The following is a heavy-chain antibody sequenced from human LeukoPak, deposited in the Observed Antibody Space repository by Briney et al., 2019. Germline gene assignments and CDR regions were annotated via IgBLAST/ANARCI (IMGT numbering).Heavy chain of an antibody. CDR3: ARDQGLTGYFDY. Sequence: ASVRVSCKPSGDSFTNYCMYRVRQAPGQWLEWMGIINPSGGSTNYAQKFQGRVTMTRDTSTRTVYMELSSLRSEDTAVYYCARDQGLTGYFDYWGQGTLVTVSS. CDR1: GDSFTNYC. V-gene: IGHV1-46*01. J-gene: IGHJ4*02. D-gene: IGHD3-9*01. CDR2: INPSGGST.